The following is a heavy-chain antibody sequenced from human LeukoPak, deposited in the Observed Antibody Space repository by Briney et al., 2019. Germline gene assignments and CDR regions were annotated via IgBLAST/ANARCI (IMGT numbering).Heavy chain of an antibody. V-gene: IGHV1-18*01. CDR3: ARVGAYSSSSYYYYYYMDV. CDR1: GYTFTSYG. J-gene: IGHJ6*03. Sequence: ASVKVSCKASGYTFTSYGISWVRQAPGQGLEWMGWISAYNGNTNYAQKLQGRVTMTTDTSTSTAYMKLRSLRSDDTAVYYCARVGAYSSSSYYYYYYMDVWGKGTTVTVSS. D-gene: IGHD6-13*01. CDR2: ISAYNGNT.